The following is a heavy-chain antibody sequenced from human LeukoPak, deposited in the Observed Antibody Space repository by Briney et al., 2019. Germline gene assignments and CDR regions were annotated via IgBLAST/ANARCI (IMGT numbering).Heavy chain of an antibody. Sequence: QSGGSLRLSCAASGFTFSSYAMSWVRQAPGKGLEWVSAISGSGGSTYYADSVKGRFTISRYNSKNTLYLQMNSLRAEDTAVYYCAKVSDGYNYGPMLYWGQGTLVTVSS. V-gene: IGHV3-23*01. CDR1: GFTFSSYA. CDR3: AKVSDGYNYGPMLY. CDR2: ISGSGGST. D-gene: IGHD5-24*01. J-gene: IGHJ4*02.